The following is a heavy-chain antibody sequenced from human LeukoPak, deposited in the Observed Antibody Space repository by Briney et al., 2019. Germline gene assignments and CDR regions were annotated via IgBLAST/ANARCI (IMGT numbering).Heavy chain of an antibody. V-gene: IGHV3-21*01. Sequence: GGSLRLSCAASGFTFSSHSMNWVRQAPGKGLEWVSSISSSSSYIYYADSVKGRFTISRDNAKNSLYLQMNSLRAEDTAVYYCARDLYYYDSSGYQDPWGQGTLVTVSS. CDR3: ARDLYYYDSSGYQDP. CDR1: GFTFSSHS. CDR2: ISSSSSYI. J-gene: IGHJ5*02. D-gene: IGHD3-22*01.